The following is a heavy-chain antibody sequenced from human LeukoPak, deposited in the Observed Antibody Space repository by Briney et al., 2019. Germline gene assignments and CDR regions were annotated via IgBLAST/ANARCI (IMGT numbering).Heavy chain of an antibody. CDR1: AASVSSSSYY. J-gene: IGHJ4*02. CDR2: IYYSGST. CDR3: ARVRGYGHFDY. V-gene: IGHV4-39*07. Sequence: PSQTLSLTCTVSAASVSSSSYYWGWIRQPPGKGLEWIGSIYYSGSTYYNPSLKSRVTISVDTSKNQFSLKLSSVTAADTAVYYCARVRGYGHFDYWGQGTLVTVSS. D-gene: IGHD3-10*01.